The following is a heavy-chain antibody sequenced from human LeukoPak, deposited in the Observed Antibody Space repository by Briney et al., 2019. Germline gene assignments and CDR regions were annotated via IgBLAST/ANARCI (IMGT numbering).Heavy chain of an antibody. CDR3: ARVCSGGSCYDRGFDEFDP. Sequence: SQTLSLTCALSGDSVSSNSAAWNWIRQSPSRGLEWLVRTYYRSKLYDDYAVSVKSQITINPDTSKNQFSLQLKSVTPEDTAVYYCARVCSGGSCYDRGFDEFDPWGQGTLVTVSS. V-gene: IGHV6-1*01. CDR2: TYYRSKLYD. D-gene: IGHD2-15*01. CDR1: GDSVSSNSAA. J-gene: IGHJ5*02.